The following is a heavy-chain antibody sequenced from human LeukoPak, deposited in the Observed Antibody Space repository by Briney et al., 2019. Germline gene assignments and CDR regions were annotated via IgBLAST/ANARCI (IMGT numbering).Heavy chain of an antibody. D-gene: IGHD2-15*01. CDR3: ARYCSGGSCYYYMDV. CDR1: GFTVSSNY. Sequence: PGGSLRLSCAASGFTVSSNYMSWVRQAPGKGLEWVSVIYSGGSTYYADSVKGRFTISRDNAKNTLYLQMSSLRADDTAVYYCARYCSGGSCYYYMDVWGKGTTVTVSS. J-gene: IGHJ6*03. V-gene: IGHV3-53*01. CDR2: IYSGGST.